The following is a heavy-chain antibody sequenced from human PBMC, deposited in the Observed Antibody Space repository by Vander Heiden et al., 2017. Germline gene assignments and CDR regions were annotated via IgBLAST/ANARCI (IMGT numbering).Heavy chain of an antibody. CDR3: ARGVPWRGGSFDY. J-gene: IGHJ4*02. D-gene: IGHD3-16*01. V-gene: IGHV3-7*01. Sequence: EVQLVESGGGFQPGGSLRLSCAASGFTCSSYWMSWVRQPPGKGLQWVADIKQDVSEKYYVAAVKGRFTIPSDNPKTSLYLQMNRLRAEDTAVYYCARGVPWRGGSFDYWGQGTLVTVSS. CDR2: IKQDVSEK. CDR1: GFTCSSYW.